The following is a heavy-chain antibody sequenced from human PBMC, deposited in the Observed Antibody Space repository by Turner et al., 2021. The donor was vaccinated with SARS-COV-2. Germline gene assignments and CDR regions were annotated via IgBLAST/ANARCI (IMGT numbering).Heavy chain of an antibody. CDR2: INHSGST. J-gene: IGHJ4*02. D-gene: IGHD6-19*01. V-gene: IGHV4-4*02. Sequence: QVQLQESGPGLVKPSGTLSLTCAVSGGSISSSNWWSWVRQPPGKGLEWIGKINHSGSTNYTPSLKSRVTISVDTSKNQFSLNLSSVTAADTAVYYCAGWQQWLVSGLFDYWGQGTLVTVSS. CDR3: AGWQQWLVSGLFDY. CDR1: GGSISSSNW.